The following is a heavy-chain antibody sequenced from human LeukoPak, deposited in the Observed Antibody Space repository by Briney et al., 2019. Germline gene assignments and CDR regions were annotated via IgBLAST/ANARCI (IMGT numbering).Heavy chain of an antibody. Sequence: GASVKVSCKASGYTFTGYYMHWVRQAPGQGLEWMGWINPNSGGTNYAQKFQGRVTMTRDTSISTAYMELSRLRSDDTAVYYCARDRKGLSASYRRSAMGYWGQGTLVTVSS. CDR3: ARDRKGLSASYRRSAMGY. CDR1: GYTFTGYY. CDR2: INPNSGGT. D-gene: IGHD5-18*01. V-gene: IGHV1-2*02. J-gene: IGHJ4*02.